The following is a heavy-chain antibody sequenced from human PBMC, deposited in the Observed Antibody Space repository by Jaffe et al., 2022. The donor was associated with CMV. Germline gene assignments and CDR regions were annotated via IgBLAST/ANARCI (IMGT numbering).Heavy chain of an antibody. Sequence: QVQLQQWGAGLLKPSETLSLTCAVYGGSFSGYYWSWIRQPPGKGLEWIGEINHSGSTNYNPSLKSRVTISVDTSKNQFSLKLSSVTAADTAVYYCARGREVGCSGGSCYHSDFDYWGQGTLVTVSS. CDR3: ARGREVGCSGGSCYHSDFDY. V-gene: IGHV4-34*01. J-gene: IGHJ4*02. D-gene: IGHD2-15*01. CDR2: INHSGST. CDR1: GGSFSGYY.